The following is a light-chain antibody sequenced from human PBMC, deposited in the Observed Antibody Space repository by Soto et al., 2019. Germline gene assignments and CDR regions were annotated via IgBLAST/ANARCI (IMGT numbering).Light chain of an antibody. CDR1: QSVASSF. J-gene: IGKJ4*01. Sequence: EIVVTQSPGTLSLSPGARATLSCRASQSVASSFIAWFQQKHGQPPRLLIYTASSRAPGIPDRFTASGSGTDFTRTISRLEPEDFAVYYCHKYGPSQLTFGGGTKVE. CDR3: HKYGPSQLT. CDR2: TAS. V-gene: IGKV3-20*01.